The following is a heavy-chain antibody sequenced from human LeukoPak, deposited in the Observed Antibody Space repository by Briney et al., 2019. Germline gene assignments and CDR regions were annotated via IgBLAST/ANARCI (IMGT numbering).Heavy chain of an antibody. CDR1: GFTFSSYS. D-gene: IGHD3-10*01. CDR3: AKFGLAGSGRYHDAFDI. Sequence: QAGGSLRLSCAASGFTFSSYSMNWVSQPPGKGLEWVSAISGSGGSTYYADSVKGRSTISRDNSKNTLYLQMNSLRAEDTAVYYCAKFGLAGSGRYHDAFDIWGQGTMVTVSS. J-gene: IGHJ3*02. CDR2: ISGSGGST. V-gene: IGHV3-23*01.